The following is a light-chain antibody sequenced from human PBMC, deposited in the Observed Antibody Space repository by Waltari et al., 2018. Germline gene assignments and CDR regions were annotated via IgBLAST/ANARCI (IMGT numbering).Light chain of an antibody. CDR1: QNVLYNSNNKNY. Sequence: DIVMTQSPDSLAVSLGERATINCKSSQNVLYNSNNKNYLAWYQQKPGQPPKLFIYWASTLGSGVPDRFSGSGSGTDFTLTISSLQAEDVAVYYCQQYYSTPYTFGQGTKLEIK. CDR2: WAS. CDR3: QQYYSTPYT. V-gene: IGKV4-1*01. J-gene: IGKJ2*01.